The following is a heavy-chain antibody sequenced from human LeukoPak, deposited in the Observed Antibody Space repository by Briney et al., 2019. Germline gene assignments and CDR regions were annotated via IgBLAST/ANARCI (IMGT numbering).Heavy chain of an antibody. V-gene: IGHV3-64*01. J-gene: IGHJ3*02. D-gene: IGHD2-15*01. CDR2: ISSNGGST. Sequence: GGSLRLSCAASGFTFSSYAMHWVRQAPEKGLEYVSAISSNGGSTYYTNSVKGRFTISRDNAKNTLYLQMGSLRAEDMAVYYCARAGTPPADAFDIWGHGTWSPSLQ. CDR1: GFTFSSYA. CDR3: ARAGTPPADAFDI.